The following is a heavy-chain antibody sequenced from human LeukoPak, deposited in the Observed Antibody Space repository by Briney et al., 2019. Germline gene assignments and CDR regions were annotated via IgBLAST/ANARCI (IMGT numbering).Heavy chain of an antibody. CDR1: GYIFRNYG. V-gene: IGHV1-18*01. D-gene: IGHD1-1*01. Sequence: ASVKVSCKASGYIFRNYGVGWARQAPGQGLEWMGWINPKSGKAVYQQNFQGRVSMTTDTSTNTAYLELTSLTSDDTATYYCAKDGIVAHWFDPWGQGTLVIVSS. CDR3: AKDGIVAHWFDP. J-gene: IGHJ5*02. CDR2: INPKSGKA.